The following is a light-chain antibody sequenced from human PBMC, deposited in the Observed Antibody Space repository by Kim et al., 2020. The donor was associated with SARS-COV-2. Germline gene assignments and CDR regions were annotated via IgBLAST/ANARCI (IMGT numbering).Light chain of an antibody. J-gene: IGKJ1*01. CDR1: QRVGSY. CDR2: DAA. CDR3: QQRRLSWT. V-gene: IGKV3-11*01. Sequence: LSVSPGERATRSCTASQRVGSYLAWYQQKPGQAPRLLIYDAAYRATGIPARFSGSGSGTDFTLTISSLEPEDFALYYCQQRRLSWTFGQGTKVEI.